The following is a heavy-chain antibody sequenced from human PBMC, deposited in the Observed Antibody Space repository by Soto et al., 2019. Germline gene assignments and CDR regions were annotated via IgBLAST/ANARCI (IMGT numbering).Heavy chain of an antibody. Sequence: LVKVSCKASGGTFSSYAISWVRQAPGQGLEWMGGIIPIFGTANYAQKFQGRVTITADKSTSTAYMELSSLRSEDTAVYYCASYPGIAAAGRHYYYYYGMDVWGQGTTVTVSS. J-gene: IGHJ6*02. CDR1: GGTFSSYA. V-gene: IGHV1-69*06. CDR3: ASYPGIAAAGRHYYYYYGMDV. D-gene: IGHD6-13*01. CDR2: IIPIFGTA.